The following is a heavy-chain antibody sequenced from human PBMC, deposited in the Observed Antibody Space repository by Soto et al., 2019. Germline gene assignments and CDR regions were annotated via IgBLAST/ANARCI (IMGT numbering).Heavy chain of an antibody. CDR3: ARDGVVTIFGVPDAFDI. CDR2: IKQDGSEK. V-gene: IGHV3-7*01. CDR1: GFTFSNYW. D-gene: IGHD3-3*01. Sequence: EVQLVESGGGLVQPGGSLRLSCAASGFTFSNYWMSWFRQAPGKGLEWVASIKQDGSEKYYVDSVKGRFTISRDNAKKSLSLQMNSLRAEDTAVYYCARDGVVTIFGVPDAFDIWGQATMVTVSS. J-gene: IGHJ3*02.